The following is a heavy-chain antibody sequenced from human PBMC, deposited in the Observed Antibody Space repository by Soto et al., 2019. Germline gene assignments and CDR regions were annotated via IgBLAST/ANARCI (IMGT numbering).Heavy chain of an antibody. V-gene: IGHV6-1*01. CDR2: TYYRSQWYD. Sequence: LSLTCAISGESVSSISAAWNWIRQSPSRGLEWLGRTYYRSQWYDDYAVSVNSRATVNPDTSKNQVSLQLKSVTPEDTAVYYCVRESETKGTTKTPLHFDSWGQGTLVTVSS. J-gene: IGHJ4*02. D-gene: IGHD4-17*01. CDR3: VRESETKGTTKTPLHFDS. CDR1: GESVSSISAA.